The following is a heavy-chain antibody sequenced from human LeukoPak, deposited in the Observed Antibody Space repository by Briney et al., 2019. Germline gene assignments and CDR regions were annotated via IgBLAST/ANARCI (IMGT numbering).Heavy chain of an antibody. Sequence: SETLSLTCTVSSGSISSGDYYWSWIRQPPGKGLEWIGYIYYSGSTYYNPSLKSRVTISVDTSKNQFSLKLSSVTAADTAVYYCARERTRHFDYWGQGTLVTVSS. D-gene: IGHD1-14*01. J-gene: IGHJ4*02. CDR1: SGSISSGDYY. CDR3: ARERTRHFDY. CDR2: IYYSGST. V-gene: IGHV4-30-4*01.